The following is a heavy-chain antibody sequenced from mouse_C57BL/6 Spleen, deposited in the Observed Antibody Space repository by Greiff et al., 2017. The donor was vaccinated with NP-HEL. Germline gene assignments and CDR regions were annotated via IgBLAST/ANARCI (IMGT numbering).Heavy chain of an antibody. D-gene: IGHD2-10*02. Sequence: VQRVESGAELLKPGASVKLSCKATGYTFTGYWIEWVKQRPGHGLEWIGEILPGSGSTNYNEKFKGKATFAADTSSNTAYMQLSSLTTEDSAIYYCARGYGNYLDYYAMDYWGQGTSVTVSS. V-gene: IGHV1-9*01. CDR2: ILPGSGST. CDR3: ARGYGNYLDYYAMDY. J-gene: IGHJ4*01. CDR1: GYTFTGYW.